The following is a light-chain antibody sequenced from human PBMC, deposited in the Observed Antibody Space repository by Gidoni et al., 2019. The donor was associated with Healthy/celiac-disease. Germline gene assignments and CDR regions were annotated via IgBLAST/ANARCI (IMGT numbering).Light chain of an antibody. J-gene: IGLJ2*01. CDR2: QDS. V-gene: IGLV3-1*01. CDR3: QAWDNSTVV. CDR1: KLGDKY. Sequence: SYELTQPPSVSVSPGQTASITCSGHKLGDKYACWYQQNPGQAPVLVIYQDSQRPSGIPERFSGSNSGNTATLTISGTQAMDEADYYCQAWDNSTVVFGGGTKLTVL.